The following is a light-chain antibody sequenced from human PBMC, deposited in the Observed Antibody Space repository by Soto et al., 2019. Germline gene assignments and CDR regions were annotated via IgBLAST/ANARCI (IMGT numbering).Light chain of an antibody. V-gene: IGKV3-20*01. CDR3: QQYNNGSSWT. J-gene: IGKJ1*01. CDR1: QTVTSYY. CDR2: GAS. Sequence: EIVMTQSPGTLSLSPGETATLSCRASQTVTSYYLAWYQQKPGQTPRILIYGASPRAPGIPDRFSGSGSATDFTPPISSRDPEDSAVYYCQQYNNGSSWTFGQGTKVDIK.